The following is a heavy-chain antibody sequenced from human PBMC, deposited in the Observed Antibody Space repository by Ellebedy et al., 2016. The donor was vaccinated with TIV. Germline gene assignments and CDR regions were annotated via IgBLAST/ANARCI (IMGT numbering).Heavy chain of an antibody. CDR3: ATSRDGYRIDS. D-gene: IGHD5-24*01. V-gene: IGHV4-4*07. CDR2: IYTSGTT. J-gene: IGHJ4*02. Sequence: SETLSLXXTVSGGSISSYYFNWIRQPAGKGLEWIGRIYTSGTTHHNPSLKSRVTMSVDTSKNQFSLRLNSVTAADTAVYYRATSRDGYRIDSWGQGTLVTVSS. CDR1: GGSISSYY.